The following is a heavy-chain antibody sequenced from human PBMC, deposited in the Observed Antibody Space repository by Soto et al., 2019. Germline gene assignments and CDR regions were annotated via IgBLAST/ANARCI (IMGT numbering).Heavy chain of an antibody. Sequence: QVQLVESGGGLVKPGGSLRLSCAASGFTFSDYYMSWIRQAPGKGLEWVSYLSSSGSTIYYADSVKGRFTISRDNAKNSLYLQMNSLRAEDTAVYYCARDYDFWSGYFLDRYYYYMDVWGKGTTVTVSS. CDR2: LSSSGSTI. CDR3: ARDYDFWSGYFLDRYYYYMDV. D-gene: IGHD3-3*01. CDR1: GFTFSDYY. J-gene: IGHJ6*03. V-gene: IGHV3-11*01.